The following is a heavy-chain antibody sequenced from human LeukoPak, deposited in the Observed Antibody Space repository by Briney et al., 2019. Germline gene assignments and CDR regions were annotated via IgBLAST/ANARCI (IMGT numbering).Heavy chain of an antibody. J-gene: IGHJ5*02. CDR3: ARGARYCSGGSCYRGYNWFDP. Sequence: GVLRLSCAASGFTVSSNYMSWVRQAPGKGLEWVSAISGSGGSTYYADSVKGRFTISRDNSKNTLYLQMDSLRAEDTAVYYCARGARYCSGGSCYRGYNWFDPWGQGTLVTVSS. CDR2: ISGSGGST. CDR1: GFTVSSNY. V-gene: IGHV3-23*01. D-gene: IGHD2-15*01.